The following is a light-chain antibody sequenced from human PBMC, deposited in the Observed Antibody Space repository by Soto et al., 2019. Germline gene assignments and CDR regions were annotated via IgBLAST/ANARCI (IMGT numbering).Light chain of an antibody. CDR1: SSNIGKNT. CDR3: AAWDDRLNGWV. J-gene: IGLJ3*02. V-gene: IGLV1-44*01. Sequence: QAVVTQPPSASGTPGQRVTISCSGSSSNIGKNTANWFQQVPGKAPKLLIHGDHQRPSGVPDRFSGSKSGTSASLAISGLQSDDETDYFCAAWDDRLNGWVFGGGTQLTVL. CDR2: GDH.